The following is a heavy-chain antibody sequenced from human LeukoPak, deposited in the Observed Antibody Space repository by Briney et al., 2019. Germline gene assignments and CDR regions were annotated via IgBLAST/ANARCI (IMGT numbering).Heavy chain of an antibody. D-gene: IGHD3-16*02. CDR1: GYTFTSYG. CDR3: AREVITFGGVIVSTYYFDY. Sequence: ASVKVSCKASGYTFTSYGISWVRQAPGQGLEWMGWISAYNGDTNYAQKLQGRVIMTTDTSTSTAYMELRSLRSDDTAVYYCAREVITFGGVIVSTYYFDYWGQGTLVTVSS. CDR2: ISAYNGDT. V-gene: IGHV1-18*01. J-gene: IGHJ4*02.